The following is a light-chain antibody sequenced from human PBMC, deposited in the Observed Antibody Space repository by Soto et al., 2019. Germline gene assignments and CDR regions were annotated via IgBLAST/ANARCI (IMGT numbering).Light chain of an antibody. CDR3: QVRTDWPPFKYT. J-gene: IGKJ2*01. CDR1: QSVDSF. V-gene: IGKV3-11*01. Sequence: IVLTQSPASLSLSPGERATLSCRASQSVDSFLAWYQQKPGRTPRLLIYDTSNRATGIPARSSGSGSGTDFTLTISRLEPEDFAVYYCQVRTDWPPFKYTFGQGTKLEVK. CDR2: DTS.